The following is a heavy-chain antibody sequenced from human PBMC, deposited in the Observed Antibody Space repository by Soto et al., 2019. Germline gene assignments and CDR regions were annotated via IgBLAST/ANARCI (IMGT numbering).Heavy chain of an antibody. CDR2: IIPILGIA. J-gene: IGHJ6*03. V-gene: IGHV1-69*02. Sequence: QVQLVQSGAEVKKPGSSVKVSCKASGGTFSSYTMSWVRQAPGQGLEWMGRIIPILGIANYAQKFQGRVTITADKSTSTAYMELSSLRSEDTAVYYCASGGGYCSGGSCYQADYYYYYYMDVWGKGTTVTVSS. D-gene: IGHD2-15*01. CDR1: GGTFSSYT. CDR3: ASGGGYCSGGSCYQADYYYYYYMDV.